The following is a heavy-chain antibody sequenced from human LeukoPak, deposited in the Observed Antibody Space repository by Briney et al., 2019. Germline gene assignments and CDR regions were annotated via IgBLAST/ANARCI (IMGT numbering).Heavy chain of an antibody. Sequence: ASVKVSCKASGGTFSSYAISWVRQAPGQGLEWMGRIIPIFGTANYAKKFQGRVTITTDKSTSTAYMELSSLRSEDTAVYYCARGDYDFWSGLMFDPWGQGTLVTVSS. CDR1: GGTFSSYA. D-gene: IGHD3-3*01. CDR2: IIPIFGTA. CDR3: ARGDYDFWSGLMFDP. V-gene: IGHV1-69*05. J-gene: IGHJ5*02.